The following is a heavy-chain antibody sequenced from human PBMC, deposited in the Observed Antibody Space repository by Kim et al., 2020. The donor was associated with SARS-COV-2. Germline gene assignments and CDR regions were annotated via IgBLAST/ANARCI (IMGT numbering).Heavy chain of an antibody. V-gene: IGHV3-23*01. CDR1: GFTFSSYA. CDR2: ISGSGGST. Sequence: GGSLRLSCAASGFTFSSYAMSWVRQAPGKGLEWVSAISGSGGSTYYADSVKGRLTISRDNSKNTLYLQMNSLRAEDTAVYYCAKSVSGYDRTFDYWGQGTLVTVSS. D-gene: IGHD5-12*01. CDR3: AKSVSGYDRTFDY. J-gene: IGHJ4*02.